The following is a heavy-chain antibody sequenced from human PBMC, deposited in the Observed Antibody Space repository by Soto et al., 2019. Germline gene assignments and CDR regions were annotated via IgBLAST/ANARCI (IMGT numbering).Heavy chain of an antibody. CDR3: ARELDYSSTSCPSVCGMDF. Sequence: GASVKVSCKASGYTFTSYDINWVLQATGQGLEWMGWMNPNSGNTGYAQKFQGRVTMARNTSISTAYMELSSRRSEDTAVYYCARELDYSSTSCPSVCGMDFWGQGTTVTVSS. CDR2: MNPNSGNT. D-gene: IGHD2-2*01. J-gene: IGHJ6*02. V-gene: IGHV1-8*01. CDR1: GYTFTSYD.